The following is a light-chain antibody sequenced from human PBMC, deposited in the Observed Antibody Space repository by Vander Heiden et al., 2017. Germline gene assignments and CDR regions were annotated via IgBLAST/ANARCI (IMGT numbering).Light chain of an antibody. Sequence: QLVLTQSPSASASLGASVTLTCTLSSGHSSYAIAWHQQQPEKGPRYLMKVNSEGSHKEGEGILDSFSGASSGAERYLTIARRKAEDEDDYYGQTWGTYVIFVGGTKRTVL. J-gene: IGLJ2*01. CDR3: QTWGTYVI. CDR1: SGHSSYA. V-gene: IGLV4-69*01. CDR2: VNSEGSH.